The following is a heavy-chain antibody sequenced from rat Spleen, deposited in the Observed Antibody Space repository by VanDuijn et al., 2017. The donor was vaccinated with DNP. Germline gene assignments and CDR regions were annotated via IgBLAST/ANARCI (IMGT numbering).Heavy chain of an antibody. CDR3: ASLVTLMIGAFDY. Sequence: EVQLVESGGGLVQPGRSLKLSCAASGFTFSNYYMAWVRQAPKKGLEWVATISTSGSRTYYPDSVKGRFTISRDNTKSTLYLQMDSLRSEDTATYYCASLVTLMIGAFDYWGQGVRVTVSS. CDR1: GFTFSNYY. V-gene: IGHV5-25*01. J-gene: IGHJ2*01. CDR2: ISTSGSRT. D-gene: IGHD1-12*01.